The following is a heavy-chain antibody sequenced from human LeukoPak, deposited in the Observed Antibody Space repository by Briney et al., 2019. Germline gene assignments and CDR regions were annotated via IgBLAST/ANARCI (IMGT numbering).Heavy chain of an antibody. Sequence: GGSLRLSCAASGFTFSSYAMSWVRQAPGKGLEWVSAISGSGGSTYYADSVKGRFTISRDNSKNTLYLQMNSLRAEGTAVYYCAKDYYDSSGYYYHDYWGQGTLVTVSS. CDR1: GFTFSSYA. CDR3: AKDYYDSSGYYYHDY. J-gene: IGHJ4*02. V-gene: IGHV3-23*01. D-gene: IGHD3-22*01. CDR2: ISGSGGST.